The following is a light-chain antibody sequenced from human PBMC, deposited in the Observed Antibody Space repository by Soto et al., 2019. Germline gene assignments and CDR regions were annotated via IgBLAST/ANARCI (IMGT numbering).Light chain of an antibody. V-gene: IGKV3-15*01. CDR3: QQYNNWWT. CDR1: QSVSTN. J-gene: IGKJ1*01. CDR2: NSS. Sequence: EIVMTQSPATLSMSPGERATLTCRASQSVSTNSAWYQQRPGQAPRLLIYNSSTRATGIPARFSGSGSGTEFTLTISSLQSEDFAVYYCQQYNNWWTFGQGSKVDI.